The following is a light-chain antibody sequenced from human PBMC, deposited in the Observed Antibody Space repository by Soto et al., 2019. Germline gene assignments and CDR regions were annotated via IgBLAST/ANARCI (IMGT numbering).Light chain of an antibody. J-gene: IGKJ5*01. CDR3: QHLNSYPLIT. CDR2: AAS. CDR1: QGISSY. V-gene: IGKV1-9*01. Sequence: DIQLTQSPSFLSASVGDRVTITCRASQGISSYLAWYQQKPGKAPKLLIYAASTLQSGVPSRFSVSGSGTEFTLTICSLQPEDFATYYCQHLNSYPLITFGQGTRLEIK.